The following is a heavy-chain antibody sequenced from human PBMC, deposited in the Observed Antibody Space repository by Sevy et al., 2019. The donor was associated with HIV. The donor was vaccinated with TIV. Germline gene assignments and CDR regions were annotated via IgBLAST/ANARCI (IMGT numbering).Heavy chain of an antibody. CDR2: ISSSGSTI. J-gene: IGHJ4*02. CDR1: GLTFSTYE. D-gene: IGHD3-16*01. CDR3: ARGEWGGVNY. V-gene: IGHV3-48*03. Sequence: GGSLRLSCAASGLTFSTYEMNWVRQAPGKGLEWVSYISSSGSTIYYAYSVKGRFTISRDNAKNSLYLQMNSLRAEDTAVYYCARGEWGGVNYWGQGTLVTVSS.